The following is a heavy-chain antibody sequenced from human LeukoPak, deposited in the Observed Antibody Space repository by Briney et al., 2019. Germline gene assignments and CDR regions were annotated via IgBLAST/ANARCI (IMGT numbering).Heavy chain of an antibody. V-gene: IGHV3-21*01. D-gene: IGHD2-2*02. CDR3: ARVYIPDYYYYMDV. CDR1: GFTFSSYG. J-gene: IGHJ6*03. Sequence: GRSLRLSCAASGFTFSSYGMHWVRQAPGKGLEWVSSISSSSSYIYYADSVKGRFTISRDNAKNSLYLQMNSLRAEDTAVYYCARVYIPDYYYYMDVWGKGTTVTISS. CDR2: ISSSSSYI.